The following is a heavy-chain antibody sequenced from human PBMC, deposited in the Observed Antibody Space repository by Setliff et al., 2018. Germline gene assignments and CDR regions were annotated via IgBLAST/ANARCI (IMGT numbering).Heavy chain of an antibody. CDR1: GYTFKDSI. D-gene: IGHD6-13*01. CDR3: ARAGLASAGRKGVFDH. V-gene: IGHV1-46*02. J-gene: IGHJ4*02. Sequence: ASVKVSCQATGYTFKDSIISWVRQATGQGLEWMGLINTGGGSSSYAPKLQGRVTLTRDTSTSTVYMEVNILGSEDTAVYFCARAGLASAGRKGVFDHWGQGTLVTVSS. CDR2: INTGGGSS.